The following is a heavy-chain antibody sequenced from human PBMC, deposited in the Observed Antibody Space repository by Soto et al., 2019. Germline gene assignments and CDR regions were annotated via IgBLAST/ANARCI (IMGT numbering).Heavy chain of an antibody. Sequence: EVQLVESGGGLVQPGGSLRLYCAASGFTVSSNYMSWVRQAPGKGLEWVSVIYSGGSTYYADSVKGRFTISRDNSKNTLYLQMNSLRAEDTAVYYCARELGYCSGGSCYSFDYWGQGTLVTVSS. CDR2: IYSGGST. CDR3: ARELGYCSGGSCYSFDY. J-gene: IGHJ4*02. CDR1: GFTVSSNY. V-gene: IGHV3-66*01. D-gene: IGHD2-15*01.